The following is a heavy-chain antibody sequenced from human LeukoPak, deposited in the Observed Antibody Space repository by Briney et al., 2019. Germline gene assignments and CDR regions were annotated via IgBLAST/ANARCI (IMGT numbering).Heavy chain of an antibody. D-gene: IGHD6-19*01. V-gene: IGHV1-2*02. CDR3: ARGQQWLEAFEH. CDR2: INPNSGVT. Sequence: ASVKVSCKASGYPFSDYYLHWGRQAPGQGLEWMGWINPNSGVTKYAQKFQGRVIMTRDTSISTAYMEFNRLRSDDTAMYYCARGQQWLEAFEHWGQGTLVTVSS. CDR1: GYPFSDYY. J-gene: IGHJ4*02.